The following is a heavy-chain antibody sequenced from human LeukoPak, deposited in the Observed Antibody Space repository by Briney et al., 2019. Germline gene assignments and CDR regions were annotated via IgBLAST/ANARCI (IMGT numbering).Heavy chain of an antibody. D-gene: IGHD1-26*01. CDR3: ARDSVGATTPDY. J-gene: IGHJ4*02. Sequence: ASVKVSCKASGYTFTTHDINWVRQATGQGLEWLGWMSPNSGDTGYAQKFQGRVTMTSDSSISTAYMELSSLRSDDTAVYYCARDSVGATTPDYWGQGTLVTVSS. V-gene: IGHV1-8*01. CDR2: MSPNSGDT. CDR1: GYTFTTHD.